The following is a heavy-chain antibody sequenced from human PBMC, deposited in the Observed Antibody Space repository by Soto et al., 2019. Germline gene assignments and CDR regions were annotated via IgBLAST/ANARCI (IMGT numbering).Heavy chain of an antibody. CDR3: ARDYCSGGSCYQNWFDP. V-gene: IGHV3-48*02. D-gene: IGHD2-15*01. Sequence: GGSLRLSCAASGFTFSSYSMNWVRQAPGKGLEWVSYISSSSSTIYYADSVKGRFTISRDNAKNSLYLQMNSLRDEDTAVYYCARDYCSGGSCYQNWFDPWGQGTLVTVSS. J-gene: IGHJ5*02. CDR2: ISSSSSTI. CDR1: GFTFSSYS.